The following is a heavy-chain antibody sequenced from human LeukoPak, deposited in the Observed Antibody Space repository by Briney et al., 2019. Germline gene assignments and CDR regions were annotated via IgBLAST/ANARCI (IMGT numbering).Heavy chain of an antibody. Sequence: SVKVSCKASGGTFSSYAISWVRQAPGQGLEWMGRIIPILGIANYAQKFQGRVTITADKSTSTAYMELSSLRSEDTAVYYCASSPRYSSSSGGAFDYWGQGTLVTVSS. D-gene: IGHD6-6*01. CDR3: ASSPRYSSSSGGAFDY. J-gene: IGHJ4*02. CDR1: GGTFSSYA. V-gene: IGHV1-69*04. CDR2: IIPILGIA.